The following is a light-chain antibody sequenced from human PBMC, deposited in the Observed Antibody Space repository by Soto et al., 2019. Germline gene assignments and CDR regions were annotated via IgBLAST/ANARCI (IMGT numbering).Light chain of an antibody. Sequence: QSVLRHPRSVCWAPGHEVTISCTGSSSNIGAGYDVNWYHQLPVTAPKLLIHGNSNRPSGVPDRFSGSKSGTSASLAITGLQAEDEADYYRQSYDSSLSASEVFGTGTKVTAL. CDR2: GNS. CDR3: QSYDSSLSASEV. J-gene: IGLJ1*01. CDR1: SSNIGAGYD. V-gene: IGLV1-40*01.